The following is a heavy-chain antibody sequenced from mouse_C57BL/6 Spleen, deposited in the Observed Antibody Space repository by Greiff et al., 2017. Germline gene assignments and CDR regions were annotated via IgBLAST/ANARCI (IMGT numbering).Heavy chain of an antibody. J-gene: IGHJ2*01. Sequence: QVQLQQPGAELVKPGASVKMSCKASGYTFTSYWITWVKQRPGQGLEWIGDIYPGSGGTNYNEKFKGKATLTVDTSSSTAYMQLRSLTSEDSAVYYCARKRLRNYCDYWGQGTTLTVSS. V-gene: IGHV1-55*01. CDR1: GYTFTSYW. D-gene: IGHD1-1*01. CDR2: IYPGSGGT. CDR3: ARKRLRNYCDY.